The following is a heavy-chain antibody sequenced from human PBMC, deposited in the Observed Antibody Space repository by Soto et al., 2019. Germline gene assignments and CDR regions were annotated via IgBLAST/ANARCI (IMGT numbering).Heavy chain of an antibody. Sequence: QSQTLSLTCAISGDSVSSNSAAWNWIRQSPSRGLEWLGRTYYRSKWYNDYAVSVKSRITINPDTSKNQFSLQLNSVTPEDTAVYYCARDAPPTDGGSYYFDYWGQGTLVTVSS. J-gene: IGHJ4*02. CDR3: ARDAPPTDGGSYYFDY. D-gene: IGHD1-26*01. V-gene: IGHV6-1*01. CDR2: TYYRSKWYN. CDR1: GDSVSSNSAA.